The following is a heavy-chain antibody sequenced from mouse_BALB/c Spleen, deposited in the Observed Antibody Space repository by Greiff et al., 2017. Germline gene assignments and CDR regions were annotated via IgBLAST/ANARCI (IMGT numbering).Heavy chain of an antibody. CDR1: GFSLTSYG. CDR2: IWAGGST. CDR3: ARVGYGSSYFDV. Sequence: QVQLQQSGPGLVAPSHSLSITCTVSGFSLTSYGVHWVRQPPGKGLEWLGVIWAGGSTNYNSALMSRLSISKDNSKSQVFLKMNSLQTDDTAMYYCARVGYGSSYFDVWGAGTTVTVSS. J-gene: IGHJ1*01. D-gene: IGHD1-1*01. V-gene: IGHV2-9*02.